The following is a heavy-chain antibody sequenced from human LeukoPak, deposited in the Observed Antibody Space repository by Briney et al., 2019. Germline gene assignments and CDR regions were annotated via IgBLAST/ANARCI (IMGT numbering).Heavy chain of an antibody. J-gene: IGHJ4*02. CDR2: ISAQHGQT. D-gene: IGHD2-2*01. V-gene: IGHV1-18*01. CDR3: AGSLGYCTSNFCYLKY. CDR1: GYSENFYG. Sequence: GASVKVSCKTSGYSENFYGITWVRQVAGQGLEWMGWISAQHGQTEYAPNSQDRVTMTTDTYTNTAYMELRSLRSDDTAVYCCAGSLGYCTSNFCYLKYWGQGTLVTVSS.